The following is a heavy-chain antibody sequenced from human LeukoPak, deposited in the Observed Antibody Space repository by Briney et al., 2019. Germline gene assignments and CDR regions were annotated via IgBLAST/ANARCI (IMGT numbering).Heavy chain of an antibody. CDR3: ARDEEWLLYFDY. CDR1: GGSFSGYY. J-gene: IGHJ4*02. CDR2: INHSGST. Sequence: SETLSLTCAVYGGSFSGYYWSWIRQPPGKGLEWIGEINHSGSTNYNPSLKSRVTISVDTSKNQFSLKLSSVTAADTAVYYCARDEEWLLYFDYWGQGTLVTVSS. V-gene: IGHV4-34*01. D-gene: IGHD6-19*01.